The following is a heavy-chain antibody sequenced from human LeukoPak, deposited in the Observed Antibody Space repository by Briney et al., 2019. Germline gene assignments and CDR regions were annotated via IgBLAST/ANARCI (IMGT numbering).Heavy chain of an antibody. D-gene: IGHD5-18*01. J-gene: IGHJ4*02. CDR3: ARGDSYGYTSGFDY. Sequence: GASVKVSCKASGYTFTGYYIHWVRQAPAQGLEWMGWINPDSGGTNFPQKFQGRVTMTRDTSISAAYMELSRLRSDDTAVYHCARGDSYGYTSGFDYWGQGTLVTVSS. CDR2: INPDSGGT. CDR1: GYTFTGYY. V-gene: IGHV1-2*02.